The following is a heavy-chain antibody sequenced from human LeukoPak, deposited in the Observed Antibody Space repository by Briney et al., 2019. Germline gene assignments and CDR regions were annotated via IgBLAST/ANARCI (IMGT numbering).Heavy chain of an antibody. J-gene: IGHJ5*02. CDR1: GGSFSAYY. CDR3: ASQSSGLYSRGGS. D-gene: IGHD3-10*01. CDR2: IDHGGSA. Sequence: PSETLSLTCVVYGGSFSAYYWSWVRQPPGKGLEWIGEIDHGGSANYNPSLKSRVAISVDTSRNQFSLKLNSVTAADTAVYYCASQSSGLYSRGGSWGQGTLVTASS. V-gene: IGHV4-34*01.